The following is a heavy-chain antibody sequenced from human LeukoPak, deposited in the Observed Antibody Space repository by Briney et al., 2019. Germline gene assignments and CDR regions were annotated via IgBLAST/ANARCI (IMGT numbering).Heavy chain of an antibody. CDR1: GFTFDDYA. V-gene: IGHV3-9*01. CDR3: AKAATLTSGSRFDY. CDR2: ISWNSGSI. J-gene: IGHJ4*02. D-gene: IGHD3-22*01. Sequence: GRSLRLSCAASGFTFDDYAMHWVRQAPGKGLEWVSGISWNSGSIGYADSVKGRSTISRDNAKNSLYLQMNSLRAEDTALYYCAKAATLTSGSRFDYWGQGTLVTVSS.